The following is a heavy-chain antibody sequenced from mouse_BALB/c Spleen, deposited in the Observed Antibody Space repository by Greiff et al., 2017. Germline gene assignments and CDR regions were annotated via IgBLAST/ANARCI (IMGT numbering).Heavy chain of an antibody. CDR2: IWGDGST. CDR3: ARDKGYATRGFFAY. CDR1: GFSLTGYG. Sequence: QVQLKESGPGLVAPSQSLSITCTVSGFSLTGYGVNWVRQPPGKGLEWLGMIWGDGSTDYNSALKSRLSISKDNSKSQVFLKMNSLQTDDTAMYYCARDKGYATRGFFAYWGQGTLVTVSA. D-gene: IGHD3-2*02. V-gene: IGHV2-6-7*01. J-gene: IGHJ3*01.